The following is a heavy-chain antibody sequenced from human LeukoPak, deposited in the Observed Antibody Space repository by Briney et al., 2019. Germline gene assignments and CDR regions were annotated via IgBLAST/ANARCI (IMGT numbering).Heavy chain of an antibody. CDR3: ARDVGDY. D-gene: IGHD3-16*01. CDR1: GYTFTSYY. Sequence: GASVNVSFKASGYTFTSYYMHWVRPAPGQGFEWMGIINPSGGSTNYAQKFQGRVTVTRDTSTSTVNMELSSLTSEDTAVYYCARDVGDYWGQGTLVTVSS. CDR2: INPSGGST. V-gene: IGHV1-46*01. J-gene: IGHJ4*02.